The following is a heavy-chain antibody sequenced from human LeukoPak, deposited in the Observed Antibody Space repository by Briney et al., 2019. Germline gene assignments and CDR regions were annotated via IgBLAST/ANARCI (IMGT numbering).Heavy chain of an antibody. CDR2: THYTGST. CDR1: GGSISSYY. Sequence: PSETLSHTCTVSGGSISSYYWSWIRQPPGKGLEWIGYTHYTGSTSVNPSLKSRVTISVDTSKNQFSLKVSSVTAADTAVYYCARDGDTAMILFAFDIWGQGTMVTVSS. J-gene: IGHJ3*02. V-gene: IGHV4-59*01. D-gene: IGHD5-18*01. CDR3: ARDGDTAMILFAFDI.